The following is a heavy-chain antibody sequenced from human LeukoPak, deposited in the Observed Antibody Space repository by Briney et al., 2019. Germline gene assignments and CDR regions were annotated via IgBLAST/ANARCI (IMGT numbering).Heavy chain of an antibody. Sequence: SETLSLTCTVSGGSVSTSDYYWGWIRQSPVKGLEWIGDVFYTGKTNYNPSLRGRATISIDTSKNQFSLKLTYVTAADSAVYYCARVFDSWGQGTRDTVSS. J-gene: IGHJ4*02. CDR2: VFYTGKT. CDR3: ARVFDS. V-gene: IGHV4-39*07. CDR1: GGSVSTSDYY.